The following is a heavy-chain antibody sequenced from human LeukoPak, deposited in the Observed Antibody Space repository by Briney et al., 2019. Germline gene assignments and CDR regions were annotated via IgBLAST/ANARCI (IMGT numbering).Heavy chain of an antibody. Sequence: GGSLRLSCAASGFTFSRYWMAWVRQPPGKGLEWVANIRGDAGDKGSADSVKGRFTIARDNDKNSVHLQMNSLTAEDTAVYYCARDVRGALDFWGQGTLVVVSS. V-gene: IGHV3-7*01. J-gene: IGHJ4*02. CDR2: IRGDAGDK. CDR3: ARDVRGALDF. CDR1: GFTFSRYW. D-gene: IGHD2-15*01.